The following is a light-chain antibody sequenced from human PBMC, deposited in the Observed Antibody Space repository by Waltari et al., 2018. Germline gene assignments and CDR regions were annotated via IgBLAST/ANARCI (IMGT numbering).Light chain of an antibody. CDR2: WAS. Sequence: IVVFQSPDSLAVSLGERATIHCKPSQSVLYSSNNKNYLAWYQQKPGQPPKLLIYWASTRESGVPDRFSGSGSGTDFTLTISSLQAEDVAVYYCQQYYSTIFTFGPGTKVDIK. CDR1: QSVLYSSNNKNY. J-gene: IGKJ3*01. CDR3: QQYYSTIFT. V-gene: IGKV4-1*01.